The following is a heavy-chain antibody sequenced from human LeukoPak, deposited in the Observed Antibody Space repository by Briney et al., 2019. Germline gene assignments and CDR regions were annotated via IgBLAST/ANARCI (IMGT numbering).Heavy chain of an antibody. J-gene: IGHJ4*02. CDR1: GGSISSSSYY. CDR3: AGIRRYCSGGSCYFFDY. Sequence: PSETLSLTCTVSGGSISSSSYYWGWIRQPPGKGLEWLVSIYYSGSTYYNPSLKSRVIISVDTSKNQFSLKLSSVTAADTAVYYCAGIRRYCSGGSCYFFDYWGQGTLVTVSS. CDR2: IYYSGST. D-gene: IGHD2-15*01. V-gene: IGHV4-39*01.